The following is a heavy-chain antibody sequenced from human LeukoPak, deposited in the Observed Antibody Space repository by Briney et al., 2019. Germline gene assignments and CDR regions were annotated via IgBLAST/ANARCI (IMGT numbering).Heavy chain of an antibody. J-gene: IGHJ4*02. CDR1: GFTFRNYA. CDR3: AREGTIWTFDY. CDR2: ISSSGSTT. Sequence: PGGSLRLSCAASGFTFRNYAMNWVRQAPGKGLEWVSHISSSGSTTYYADSVKGRFTISRDNAKNSLYLQMNSLRAEDTAVYYCAREGTIWTFDYWGQGTLVTVSS. V-gene: IGHV3-48*03. D-gene: IGHD3-3*01.